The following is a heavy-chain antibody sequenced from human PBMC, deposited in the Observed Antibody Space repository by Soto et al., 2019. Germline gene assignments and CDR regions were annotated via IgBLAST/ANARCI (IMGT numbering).Heavy chain of an antibody. D-gene: IGHD3-10*01. CDR3: VKDNLAGGADV. Sequence: VQLVESGGALVQPGGSLRLSCATSGFALRDSAMHWVRQVSGGGLQWVSGMYSSGDVGYAGSVRGRFTMSRDVARNALFLQMSSLTADDTAVYYCVKDNLAGGADVWGQGTTVTVSS. J-gene: IGHJ6*02. V-gene: IGHV3-9*01. CDR1: GFALRDSA. CDR2: MYSSGDV.